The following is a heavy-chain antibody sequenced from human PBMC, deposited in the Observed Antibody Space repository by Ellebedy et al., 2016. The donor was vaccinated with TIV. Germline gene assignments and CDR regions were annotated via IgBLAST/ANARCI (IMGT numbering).Heavy chain of an antibody. D-gene: IGHD5-24*01. CDR1: GFTFSSYA. CDR2: ISYDGSNK. J-gene: IGHJ3*01. Sequence: GESLKISCAASGFTFSSYAMHWVRQAPGKGLEWVAVISYDGSNKYYADSVKGRFTISRDNSKNTLYLQMNSLRAEDTGIYYCVKDQIAGDGWWVFDLWGQGTMVTVSS. V-gene: IGHV3-30-3*01. CDR3: VKDQIAGDGWWVFDL.